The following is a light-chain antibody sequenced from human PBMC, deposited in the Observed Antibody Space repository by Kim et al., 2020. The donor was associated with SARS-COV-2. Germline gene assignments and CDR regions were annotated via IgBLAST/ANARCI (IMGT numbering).Light chain of an antibody. CDR2: AAS. CDR3: QKYDSAPWT. V-gene: IGKV1-27*01. CDR1: QDIANY. J-gene: IGKJ1*01. Sequence: SASVRDGVTITCRASQDIANYLAWYQQKPGKVPKLLVYAASALKSGVPSRFSGRRAGTDFTLTISNLQPEDVATYYCQKYDSAPWTFGQGTKLEI.